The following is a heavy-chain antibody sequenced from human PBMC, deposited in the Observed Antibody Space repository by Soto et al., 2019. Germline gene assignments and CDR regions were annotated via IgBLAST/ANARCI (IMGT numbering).Heavy chain of an antibody. V-gene: IGHV4-59*01. D-gene: IGHD3-22*01. J-gene: IGHJ4*02. CDR3: ALRSMAVVPEY. CDR2: LYYGRSA. Sequence: QVQLQESGPGLVKPSETLSLTCAVSGDSISSYYCMWIRQPPGKGLESIGYLYYGRSANYNPSLKSRVTLSVDTATNQCSLTLSSMTAAATAVYYCALRSMAVVPEYWGQGTLVTVSS. CDR1: GDSISSYY.